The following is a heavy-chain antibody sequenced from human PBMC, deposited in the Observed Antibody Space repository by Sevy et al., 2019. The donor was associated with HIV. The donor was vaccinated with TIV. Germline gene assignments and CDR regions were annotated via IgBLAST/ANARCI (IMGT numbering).Heavy chain of an antibody. J-gene: IGHJ4*02. D-gene: IGHD2-21*02. CDR2: LNGDRT. CDR1: GFTFSTYA. V-gene: IGHV3-23*01. Sequence: GGSLRLSCAASGFTFSTYAVSRVRQAPRKGLEWVAALNGDRTYYAGSVKGRFTISRDNPKNTVYLQVNSLRVEDTALYYCVKEETAPYFDCWGQGTLVTVSS. CDR3: VKEETAPYFDC.